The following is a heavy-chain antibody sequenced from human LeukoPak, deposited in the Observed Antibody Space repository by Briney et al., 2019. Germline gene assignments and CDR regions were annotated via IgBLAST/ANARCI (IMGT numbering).Heavy chain of an antibody. CDR1: GYTFTSYG. CDR3: AREGIEADRVPESDY. J-gene: IGHJ4*02. CDR2: ISAYNGNT. V-gene: IGHV1-18*04. Sequence: GASVKVSCKASGYTFTSYGISWGRQAPGQGLEWMGWISAYNGNTNYAQKLQGRVTMTTDTSTSTAYMELRSLRSDDPAVYYCAREGIEADRVPESDYWGQGTLVTVSS. D-gene: IGHD2-21*01.